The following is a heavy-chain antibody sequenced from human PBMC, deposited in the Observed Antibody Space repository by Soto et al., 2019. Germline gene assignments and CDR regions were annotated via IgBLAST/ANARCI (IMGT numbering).Heavy chain of an antibody. J-gene: IGHJ4*02. D-gene: IGHD5-18*01. CDR1: GFSLSTSGVG. CDR3: ADMDTAIAYFDS. Sequence: QITLKESGPTLVKPTQTLTLTCTFSGFSLSTSGVGVGWIRQPPGKALEWLALIYWDDDKRYSPSLKSRLTITKDSAKNQVFLTMTTRNPVDTATYYCADMDTAIAYFDSWGQVTPVTVSS. CDR2: IYWDDDK. V-gene: IGHV2-5*02.